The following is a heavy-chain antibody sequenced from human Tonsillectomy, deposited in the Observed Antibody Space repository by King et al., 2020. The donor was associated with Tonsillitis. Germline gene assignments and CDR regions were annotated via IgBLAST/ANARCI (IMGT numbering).Heavy chain of an antibody. V-gene: IGHV4-4*02. J-gene: IGHJ4*02. CDR3: ARAGGYCLDY. CDR2: IRHSGST. Sequence: QLQESGPGLVKPSGTLSLTCAVSGGSISHGRWWSWVRQSPGKGLGWSGEIRHSGSTNYNPPLKSRVTISVDTSANQFSLKLTSVTAADTAVYYCARAGGYCLDYWGRGTLVTVSS. CDR1: GGSISHGRW. D-gene: IGHD2-21*01.